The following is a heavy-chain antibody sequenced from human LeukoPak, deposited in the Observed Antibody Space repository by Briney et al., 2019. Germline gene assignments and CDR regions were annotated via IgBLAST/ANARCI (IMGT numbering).Heavy chain of an antibody. Sequence: GGSLRLSCAASGFTFSSYGMHWVRQAPGKGLEWVAFIRYDGSDKYYADSVKGRFTISRDNSKNTLYLQMNSLRADDTAVYYCARRAGAYSHPYDYWGQGTLVTVSS. D-gene: IGHD4/OR15-4a*01. CDR3: ARRAGAYSHPYDY. CDR2: IRYDGSDK. V-gene: IGHV3-30*02. J-gene: IGHJ4*02. CDR1: GFTFSSYG.